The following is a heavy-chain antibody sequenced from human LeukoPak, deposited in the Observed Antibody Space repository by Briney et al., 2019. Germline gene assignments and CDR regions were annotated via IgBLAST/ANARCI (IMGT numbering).Heavy chain of an antibody. CDR2: ISSSGST. CDR1: GDSISSGDYY. V-gene: IGHV4-61*02. J-gene: IGHJ4*02. D-gene: IGHD3-10*01. Sequence: SQTLSLTCTVSGDSISSGDYYWSWIRQPAGKGLEWIGRISSSGSTNYNPSLKSRVTISVDTSKNQFSLKLSSVTAADTAVYYCARDRVVRGERGFDYWGQGTLVTVSS. CDR3: ARDRVVRGERGFDY.